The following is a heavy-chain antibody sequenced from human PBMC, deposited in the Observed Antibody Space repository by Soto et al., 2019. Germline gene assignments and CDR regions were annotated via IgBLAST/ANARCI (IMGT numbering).Heavy chain of an antibody. D-gene: IGHD3-16*01. CDR1: GFTFSNYW. Sequence: GGFLRLSCAASGFTFSNYWMVWVRQAPGGRLERVAKIKQNEKKKNNADSVKSRFTVSRDKAKNSFFLKINSLRAGDTATFYFARDQNFRIDSTYYDRLDPWGQGTLFTVS. J-gene: IGHJ5*02. V-gene: IGHV3-7*04. CDR3: ARDQNFRIDSTYYDRLDP. CDR2: IKQNEKKK.